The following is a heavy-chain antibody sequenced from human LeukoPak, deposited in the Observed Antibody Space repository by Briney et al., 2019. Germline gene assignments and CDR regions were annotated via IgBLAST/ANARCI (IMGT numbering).Heavy chain of an antibody. CDR2: INPSGGST. J-gene: IGHJ4*02. Sequence: ASVKVSCKASGYTFTSYYMQWVRQAPGQGLEWMGVINPSGGSTSFAQKFQGRVTMTRDTSTSTVYMELSSLRSEDTAVYYCARVKEWHGPFDYWGQGTLVTVSS. V-gene: IGHV1-46*01. CDR3: ARVKEWHGPFDY. D-gene: IGHD3-3*01. CDR1: GYTFTSYY.